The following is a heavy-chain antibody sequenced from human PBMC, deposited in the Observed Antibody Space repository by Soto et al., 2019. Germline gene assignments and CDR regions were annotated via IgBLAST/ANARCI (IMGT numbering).Heavy chain of an antibody. CDR1: GGSISSSSYY. Sequence: SETLSLACTVSGGSISSSSYYWGWIRQPPGKGLEWIGSIYYSGSTYYNPSLKSRVTISVDTSKNQFSLKLSSVTAADTAVYYCARSYYGSGSYPLAYYYYGMDVWGQGTTVTVSS. D-gene: IGHD3-10*01. CDR2: IYYSGST. J-gene: IGHJ6*02. V-gene: IGHV4-39*01. CDR3: ARSYYGSGSYPLAYYYYGMDV.